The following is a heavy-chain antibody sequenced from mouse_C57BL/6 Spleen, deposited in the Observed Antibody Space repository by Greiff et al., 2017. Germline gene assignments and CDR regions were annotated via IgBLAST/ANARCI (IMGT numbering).Heavy chain of an antibody. Sequence: VQLQQPGAELVRPGSSVKLSCKASGYTFTSYWMHWVKQRPIQGLEWIGNIDPSDSETHYNQKFKDKATLTVDKSSSTAYMQLSSLTSEDSAVYYCASSTGTGAMDYWGQGTSVTVSS. CDR1: GYTFTSYW. CDR2: IDPSDSET. V-gene: IGHV1-52*01. J-gene: IGHJ4*01. CDR3: ASSTGTGAMDY. D-gene: IGHD4-1*02.